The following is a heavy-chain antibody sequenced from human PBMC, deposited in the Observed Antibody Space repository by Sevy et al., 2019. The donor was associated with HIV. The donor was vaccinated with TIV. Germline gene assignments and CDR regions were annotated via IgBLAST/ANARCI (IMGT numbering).Heavy chain of an antibody. CDR1: GFTFSSYE. V-gene: IGHV3-48*03. Sequence: GGSQRLSCAASGFTFSSYEMNWVRQAPGKGLEWVSYISSSGSTIYYADSVKGRFTISRDNAKNSLYLQMNSLRAEDTAVYYCARYSYYGSGSYYNVIPYYFDYWGQGTLVTVSS. CDR3: ARYSYYGSGSYYNVIPYYFDY. CDR2: ISSSGSTI. D-gene: IGHD3-10*01. J-gene: IGHJ4*02.